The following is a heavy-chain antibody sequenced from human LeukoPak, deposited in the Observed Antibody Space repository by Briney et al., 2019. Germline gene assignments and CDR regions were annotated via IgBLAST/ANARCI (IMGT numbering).Heavy chain of an antibody. CDR2: INPNSGGT. V-gene: IGHV1-2*02. CDR3: ARFFSRPRYFDY. Sequence: ASVKVSCKASGYTFTGYYMHWVRQAPGQGLEWMGWINPNSGGTNYAQKFRGRVTMTRDTSISTAYMELSRLRSDDTAVYYCARFFSRPRYFDYWGQGTLVTVSS. CDR1: GYTFTGYY. D-gene: IGHD6-6*01. J-gene: IGHJ4*02.